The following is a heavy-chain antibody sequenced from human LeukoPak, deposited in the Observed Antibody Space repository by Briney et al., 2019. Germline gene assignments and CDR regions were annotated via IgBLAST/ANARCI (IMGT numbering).Heavy chain of an antibody. CDR1: GFTFSSYG. CDR3: AVTIFGVNNWFDP. D-gene: IGHD3-3*01. V-gene: IGHV1-2*02. CDR2: INPNSGGT. Sequence: PGGSLRLSCAASGFTFSSYGMHWVRQAPGQGLEWMGWINPNSGGTNYAQKFQGRVTMTRDTSISTAYMELSRLRSDDTAVYYCAVTIFGVNNWFDPWGQGTLVTVSS. J-gene: IGHJ5*02.